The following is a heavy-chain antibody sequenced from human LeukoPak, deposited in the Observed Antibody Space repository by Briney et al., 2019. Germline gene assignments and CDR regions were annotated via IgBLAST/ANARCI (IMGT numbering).Heavy chain of an antibody. Sequence: SQILSLTCTVSGGSISSGGYYWSWIRQHPGKGLEWIGYIYYSGSTYYNPSLKSRVTISVDTSKNQFSLKLSSVTAADTAVYYCARVPRQLRSLDYWGQGTLVTVSS. CDR2: IYYSGST. D-gene: IGHD5-18*01. J-gene: IGHJ4*02. V-gene: IGHV4-31*03. CDR1: GGSISSGGYY. CDR3: ARVPRQLRSLDY.